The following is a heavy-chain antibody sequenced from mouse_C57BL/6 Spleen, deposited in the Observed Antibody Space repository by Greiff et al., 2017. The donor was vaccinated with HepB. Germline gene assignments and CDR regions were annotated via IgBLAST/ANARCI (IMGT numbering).Heavy chain of an antibody. CDR3: ARRWLPFDY. V-gene: IGHV1-26*01. J-gene: IGHJ2*01. Sequence: EVQLQQSGPELVKPGASVKISCKASGYTFTDYYMNWVKQSHGKSLEWIGDINPNNGGTSYNQKFKGKATLTVDKSSSTAYMELRSLTSEDSAVYYCARRWLPFDYWGQSTTLTVSS. CDR1: GYTFTDYY. D-gene: IGHD1-1*02. CDR2: INPNNGGT.